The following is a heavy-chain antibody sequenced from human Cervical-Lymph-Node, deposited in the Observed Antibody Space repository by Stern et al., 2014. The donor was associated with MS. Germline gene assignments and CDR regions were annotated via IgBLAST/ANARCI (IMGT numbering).Heavy chain of an antibody. J-gene: IGHJ4*02. CDR1: GLTFSSYW. Sequence: EDQLVESGGDLVQPGGSLRLSCAMSGLTFSSYWMHWVRQAPGKGLVWVSRINTDGGTTSYADSVKGRFTISRDNAKNTPYLQMNNLRVEDTAVYYCARDHYYGSGTYFSYWGQGTLVTVSS. D-gene: IGHD3-10*01. CDR2: INTDGGTT. V-gene: IGHV3-74*01. CDR3: ARDHYYGSGTYFSY.